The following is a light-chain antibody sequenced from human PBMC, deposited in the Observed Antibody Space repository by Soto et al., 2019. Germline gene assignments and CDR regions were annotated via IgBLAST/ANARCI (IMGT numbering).Light chain of an antibody. CDR2: AAS. J-gene: IGKJ2*01. CDR1: QSISTY. V-gene: IGKV1-39*01. CDR3: QQSYSAPLMFT. Sequence: DIQMTQSPSSLSASVGDRVTITCRASQSISTYLNWYQQKVGKAPKLLIYAASSLQSGVPSRFSGSGSGTDFTLTISSLQPEDFATYYCQQSYSAPLMFTFGQGTKLEIK.